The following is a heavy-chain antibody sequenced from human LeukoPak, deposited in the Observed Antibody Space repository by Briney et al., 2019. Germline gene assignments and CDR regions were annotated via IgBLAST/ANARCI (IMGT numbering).Heavy chain of an antibody. V-gene: IGHV3-11*04. Sequence: PGGSLRLSCAASGFTFSDYYMSWIRQAPGKGLEWVSYISSSGSTIYYADSVKGRFTISRDNAKNSLYLQMNSLRAEDTAVYYCAREDYYDSSGYYFDYWGQGTLVTVSS. CDR2: ISSSGSTI. CDR1: GFTFSDYY. CDR3: AREDYYDSSGYYFDY. D-gene: IGHD3-22*01. J-gene: IGHJ4*02.